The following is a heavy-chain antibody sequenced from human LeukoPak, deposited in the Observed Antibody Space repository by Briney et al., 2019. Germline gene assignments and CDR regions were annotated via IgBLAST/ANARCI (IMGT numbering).Heavy chain of an antibody. V-gene: IGHV3-21*04. D-gene: IGHD6-13*01. CDR1: GFTFSSYS. CDR3: AKSRGYSQDPDDY. Sequence: PGGSLRVSCAASGFTFSSYSMNWVRQAPGKGLEWVSSISSSSSYIYYADSVKGRFTISRDNSKNTLYLQVNSLRAEDTAVYYCAKSRGYSQDPDDYWGQGTLVTVSS. J-gene: IGHJ4*02. CDR2: ISSSSSYI.